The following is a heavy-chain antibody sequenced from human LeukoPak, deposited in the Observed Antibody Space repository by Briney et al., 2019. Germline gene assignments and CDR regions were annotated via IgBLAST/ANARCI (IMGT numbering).Heavy chain of an antibody. CDR3: AELGITMIGGV. J-gene: IGHJ6*04. V-gene: IGHV3-23*01. D-gene: IGHD3-10*02. CDR2: IRGNGGST. CDR1: GFTFSSYA. Sequence: GGSLRLSCAASGFTFSSYAMIWVRQAPGKGLEWVSAIRGNGGSTYYADSVKGRFTISRDNSKDTLYLQMNSLRAEDTAVYYCAELGITMIGGVWGKGTTVTISS.